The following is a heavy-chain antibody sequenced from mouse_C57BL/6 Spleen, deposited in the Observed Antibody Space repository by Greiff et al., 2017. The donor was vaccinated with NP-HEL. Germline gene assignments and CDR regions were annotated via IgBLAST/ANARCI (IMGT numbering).Heavy chain of an antibody. V-gene: IGHV5-17*01. D-gene: IGHD1-1*01. CDR1: GFTFSDYG. CDR2: ISSGSSTI. CDR3: ARHNGSSYGWYFDV. Sequence: EVMLVESGGGLVKPGGSLKLSCAASGFTFSDYGMHWVRQAPEKGLEWVAYISSGSSTIYYADTVKGRFTISRDNAKNTLFLQMTSLRSEDTAMYYCARHNGSSYGWYFDVWGTGTTVTVSS. J-gene: IGHJ1*03.